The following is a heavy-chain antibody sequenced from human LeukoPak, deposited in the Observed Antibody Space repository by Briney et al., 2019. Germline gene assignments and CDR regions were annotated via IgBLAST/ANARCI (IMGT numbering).Heavy chain of an antibody. D-gene: IGHD4-17*01. V-gene: IGHV3-23*01. CDR3: AKDVDYGDYVVS. CDR1: GFTFSSYG. J-gene: IGHJ4*02. Sequence: GGSLRLSCGASGFTFSSYGMHWVRQAPGRGLEWVSAISSGGDTTYYADSVKGRFTISRDNSKNTLYLQMNSLRAEDTAIYYCAKDVDYGDYVVSWGQGALVTVSS. CDR2: ISSGGDTT.